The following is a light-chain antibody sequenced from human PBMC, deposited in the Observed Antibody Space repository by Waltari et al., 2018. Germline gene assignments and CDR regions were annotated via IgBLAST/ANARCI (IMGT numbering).Light chain of an antibody. CDR2: GAS. CDR1: QSVSRT. CDR3: QHYVRLPAT. Sequence: EIVLTHSPRILSLSPGESPTLSCRASQSVSRTLAWYQQKPGQAPRLLIYGASTRATGIPDRFSGGGSGTDFSLTISRLEPEDFAVYYCQHYVRLPATFGQGTKVEIK. V-gene: IGKV3-20*01. J-gene: IGKJ1*01.